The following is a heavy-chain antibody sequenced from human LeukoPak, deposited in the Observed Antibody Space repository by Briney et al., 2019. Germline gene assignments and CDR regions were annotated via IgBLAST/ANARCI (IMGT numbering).Heavy chain of an antibody. J-gene: IGHJ4*02. CDR3: ASSYYDFWSGHYYFDY. V-gene: IGHV4-59*01. Sequence: PSETLSLTCTVSGGSISSDYWSWIRQPPGKGLEWIGYIYYSGSTNYNPSLKSRVTISVDTSKNQFSLKLSSVTAADTAVYYCASSYYDFWSGHYYFDYWGQGTLVTVSS. D-gene: IGHD3-3*01. CDR2: IYYSGST. CDR1: GGSISSDY.